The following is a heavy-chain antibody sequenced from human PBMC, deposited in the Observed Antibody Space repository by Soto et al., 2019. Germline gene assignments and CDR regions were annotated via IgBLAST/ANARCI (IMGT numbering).Heavy chain of an antibody. CDR1: GLTFNTYN. V-gene: IGHV3-21*01. CDR3: ARDGGSGLSWFDP. J-gene: IGHJ5*02. Sequence: GGSLRLSCAATGLTFNTYNMNWVRQAPGKGLEWVSSISSSSAYIYYADSVKGRFAISRDNAKNLLFLQMNSLRAEDTAVYYCARDGGSGLSWFDPWGQGTQVTVSS. CDR2: ISSSSAYI. D-gene: IGHD6-19*01.